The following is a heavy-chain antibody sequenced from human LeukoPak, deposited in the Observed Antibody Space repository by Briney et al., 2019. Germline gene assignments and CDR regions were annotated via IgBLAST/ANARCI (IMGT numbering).Heavy chain of an antibody. CDR1: GGSISSYY. J-gene: IGHJ4*02. Sequence: PSETLSLTCTVSGGSISSYYWSWIRQPPGKELECIGYIYYSGSTNYNPSLKSRVTISVDTSKNQFSLKLSSVTAADTAVYYCARHVEQRLTPFDYWGQGILVTVSS. CDR2: IYYSGST. D-gene: IGHD6-19*01. V-gene: IGHV4-59*08. CDR3: ARHVEQRLTPFDY.